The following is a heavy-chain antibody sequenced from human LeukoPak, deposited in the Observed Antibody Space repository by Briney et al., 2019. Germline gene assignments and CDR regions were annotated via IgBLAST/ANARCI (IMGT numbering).Heavy chain of an antibody. CDR3: ARSRLHPIIFDY. Sequence: PSETLSLTRAVYGGSFSGYYWSWIRQPPGEGLEWIGEINHSGSTNFNPSLKSRVTISVDTSKNQFSLNLSSMTAADTAVYYCARSRLHPIIFDYWGQGALVTVSS. CDR1: GGSFSGYY. D-gene: IGHD5-24*01. V-gene: IGHV4-34*01. CDR2: INHSGST. J-gene: IGHJ4*02.